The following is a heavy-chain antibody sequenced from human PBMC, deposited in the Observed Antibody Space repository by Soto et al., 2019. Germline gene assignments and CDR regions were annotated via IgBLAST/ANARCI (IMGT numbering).Heavy chain of an antibody. CDR1: GFSLSTSGVG. D-gene: IGHD6-13*01. J-gene: IGHJ3*02. V-gene: IGHV2-5*02. Sequence: PTLVNPTQTLTLTCTFSGFSLSTSGVGVGWIRQPPGKALEWLALIYWDDDKRYSPSLKSRLTITKDTSKNQVVLTMTNMDPVDTATYYCAHIKSPGIGAAGTVGAFDIWGQGTMVTVSS. CDR2: IYWDDDK. CDR3: AHIKSPGIGAAGTVGAFDI.